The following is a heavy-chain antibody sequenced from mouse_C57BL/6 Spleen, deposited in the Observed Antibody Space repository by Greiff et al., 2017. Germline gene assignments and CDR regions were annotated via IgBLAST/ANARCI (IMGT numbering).Heavy chain of an antibody. J-gene: IGHJ4*01. Sequence: EVQRVESGGGLVKPGGSLKLSCAASGFTFSDYGMHWVRQAPEKGLEWVAYISSGSSTIYYADTVKGRFTISRDNAKNTLFLQMTSLRSEDTAMYYCARGRGYYAMDYWGQGTSVTVSS. CDR1: GFTFSDYG. V-gene: IGHV5-17*01. CDR3: ARGRGYYAMDY. CDR2: ISSGSSTI.